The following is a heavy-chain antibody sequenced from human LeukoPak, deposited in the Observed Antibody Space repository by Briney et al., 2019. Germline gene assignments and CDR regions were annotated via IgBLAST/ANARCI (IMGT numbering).Heavy chain of an antibody. CDR2: IKQDGSEK. V-gene: IGHV3-7*01. Sequence: PGGSLRLSCAASGSTFSSYWMSWVRQAPGKGLEWVANIKQDGSEKYYVDSVKGRFTISRDNAKNSLYLQMNSLRAEDTAVYYCARDPGYYDSSGYPHYYFDYWGQGTLVTVSS. D-gene: IGHD3-22*01. CDR1: GSTFSSYW. J-gene: IGHJ4*02. CDR3: ARDPGYYDSSGYPHYYFDY.